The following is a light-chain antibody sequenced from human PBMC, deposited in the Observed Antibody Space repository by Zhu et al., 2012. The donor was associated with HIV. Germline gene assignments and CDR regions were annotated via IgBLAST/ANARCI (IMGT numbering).Light chain of an antibody. J-gene: IGKJ3*01. CDR1: ESISRY. Sequence: DVQLTQSPSFLSASVGDRVTITCRASESISRYLAWYQQKPGKAPKLLIYDASTLQSGVPSTFSGSGSGTEFTLTISSLQPEDFAIYYCQQLNTYPLFTFGPGPKWIS. CDR3: QQLNTYPLFT. CDR2: DAS. V-gene: IGKV1-9*01.